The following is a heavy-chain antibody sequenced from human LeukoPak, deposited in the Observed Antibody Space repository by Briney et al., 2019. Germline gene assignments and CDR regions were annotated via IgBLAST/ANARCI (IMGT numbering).Heavy chain of an antibody. CDR2: IKQDGSEK. V-gene: IGHV3-7*03. CDR1: GSTLSIYW. D-gene: IGHD1-26*01. Sequence: QPGGSQRLSCAASGSTLSIYWMSWVRQAPGKGLEWVANIKQDGSEKYYVDSVKGRFTISRDNAYNSLHLQLSSLRADDTAVSYCARQGSTWWDPFDFWGKGTLVPVSS. J-gene: IGHJ4*02. CDR3: ARQGSTWWDPFDF.